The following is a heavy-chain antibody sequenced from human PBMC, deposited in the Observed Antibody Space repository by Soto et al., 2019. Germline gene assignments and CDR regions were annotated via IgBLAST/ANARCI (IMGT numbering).Heavy chain of an antibody. D-gene: IGHD3-10*01. CDR1: GLTFNSYA. CDR3: AKDEQHGEAYWGGGYFYVMDV. Sequence: EVQLLESGGGLVQPGGSLRLSCAASGLTFNSYAMSWVRQAPGKGLEWVSGISASGGTTYSADSVKGRFAISRDNSKNTRYLKMSSLRAGDTAVYYWAKDEQHGEAYWGGGYFYVMDVWGQGTTVTVSS. J-gene: IGHJ6*02. V-gene: IGHV3-23*01. CDR2: ISASGGTT.